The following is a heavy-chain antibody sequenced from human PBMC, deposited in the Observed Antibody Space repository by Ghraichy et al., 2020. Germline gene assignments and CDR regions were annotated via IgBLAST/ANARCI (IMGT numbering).Heavy chain of an antibody. V-gene: IGHV4-34*01. Sequence: SETLSLTCAVYGGSFSGYYWSWIRQPPGKGLEWIGEINHSGSTNYNPSLKSRVTISVDTSKNQFSLKLSSVTAADTAVYYCARGPRGWLGQPYYYYYGMDVWGQGTTVTVSS. CDR3: ARGPRGWLGQPYYYYYGMDV. CDR2: INHSGST. CDR1: GGSFSGYY. J-gene: IGHJ6*02. D-gene: IGHD6-19*01.